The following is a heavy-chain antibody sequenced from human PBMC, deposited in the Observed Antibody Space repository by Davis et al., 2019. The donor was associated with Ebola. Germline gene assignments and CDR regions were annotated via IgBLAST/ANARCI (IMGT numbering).Heavy chain of an antibody. CDR2: IYYSGTT. CDR1: GGSISSYY. CDR3: ARGSGSYSHY. J-gene: IGHJ4*02. D-gene: IGHD1-26*01. V-gene: IGHV4-59*01. Sequence: SETLSLTCTVSGGSISSYYWSWIRQPPGQGLEWIGYIYYSGTTNYNPSLKSRVTISVDTSKNQFSLKLSSVTAADTAVYYCARGSGSYSHYWGQGTLVTVSS.